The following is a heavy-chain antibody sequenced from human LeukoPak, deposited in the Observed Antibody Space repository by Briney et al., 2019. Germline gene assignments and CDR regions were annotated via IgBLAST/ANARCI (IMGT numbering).Heavy chain of an antibody. J-gene: IGHJ4*01. V-gene: IGHV3-48*01. CDR1: GFNFIGYS. D-gene: IGHD5-12*01. CDR2: IGISSGNT. Sequence: GGSLRLSCAASGFNFIGYSMNWVRQAPGKGLEWTSYIGISSGNTKYADSVKGRFTISRDKARNSLYLQMNSLRVEDTAMYYCARDHRYAFDNWGHGTLVTVSS. CDR3: ARDHRYAFDN.